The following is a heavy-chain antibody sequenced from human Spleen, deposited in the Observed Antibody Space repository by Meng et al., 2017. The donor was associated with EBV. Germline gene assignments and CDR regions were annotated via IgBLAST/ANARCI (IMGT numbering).Heavy chain of an antibody. CDR3: ARGKID. CDR1: GDAVSSGNYY. V-gene: IGHV4-61*01. J-gene: IGHJ4*02. D-gene: IGHD2-21*01. CDR2: IYYSGST. Sequence: QVQLQDAGLGLVQPSETLSSTGTVSGDAVSSGNYYWTWIRQPPGKGLEWIGYIYYSGSTNYNPSLKIRVTILVDTSKYQFSLKLNSVTAADTAVYYCARGKIDWGQGTLVTVSS.